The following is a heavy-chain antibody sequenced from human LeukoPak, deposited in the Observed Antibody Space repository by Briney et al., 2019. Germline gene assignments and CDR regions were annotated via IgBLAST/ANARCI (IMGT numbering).Heavy chain of an antibody. V-gene: IGHV4-38-2*02. CDR1: GYSISSGYY. Sequence: SETLSLTCTVSGYSISSGYYWGWIRQPPGKGLEWIGSIYHSGSTYYNPSLKSRVTISVDTSKNQFSLKLSSVTAADTAVYYCARAWILEWLFDYWGQGTLVTVSS. J-gene: IGHJ4*02. CDR3: ARAWILEWLFDY. CDR2: IYHSGST. D-gene: IGHD3-3*01.